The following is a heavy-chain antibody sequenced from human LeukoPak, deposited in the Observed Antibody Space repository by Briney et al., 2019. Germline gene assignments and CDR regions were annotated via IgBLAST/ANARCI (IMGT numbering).Heavy chain of an antibody. Sequence: GGSLRLSCAASGFTFSSYAMHWVRQAPGKGLEGVAVISYDGSNKYYADSVKGRFTISRDNSKNTLYLQMNSLRAEDTAVYYCARDSAVQWELLGDFDYWGQGTLVTVSS. CDR2: ISYDGSNK. J-gene: IGHJ4*02. D-gene: IGHD1-26*01. V-gene: IGHV3-30-3*01. CDR3: ARDSAVQWELLGDFDY. CDR1: GFTFSSYA.